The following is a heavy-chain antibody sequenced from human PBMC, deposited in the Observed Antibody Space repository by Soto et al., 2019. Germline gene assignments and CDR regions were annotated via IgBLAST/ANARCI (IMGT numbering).Heavy chain of an antibody. D-gene: IGHD3-22*01. Sequence: ASVKVSCKASGYTFTNFGISWVRQAPGQWLEWMGWISAYNGNTNSAQKFQDRVTMTTDTSTSTAYMELRSLRSDDTAVYYCAREKYYYDSSGYYLAWGQGTLVTVSS. J-gene: IGHJ5*02. V-gene: IGHV1-18*01. CDR2: ISAYNGNT. CDR3: AREKYYYDSSGYYLA. CDR1: GYTFTNFG.